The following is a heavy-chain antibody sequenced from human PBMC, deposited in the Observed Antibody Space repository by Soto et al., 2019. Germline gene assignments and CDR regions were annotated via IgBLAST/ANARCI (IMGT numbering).Heavy chain of an antibody. D-gene: IGHD5-12*01. CDR3: AKDKEIVATISVVDY. CDR1: GFTFSSYG. J-gene: IGHJ4*02. V-gene: IGHV3-30*18. CDR2: ISYDGSNK. Sequence: GGSLRLSCAASGFTFSSYGMHWVRQAPGKGLEWVAVISYDGSNKYYADSVKGRFTISRDNSKNTLYLQMNSLRAEDTAVYYCAKDKEIVATISVVDYWGQGTLVTVSS.